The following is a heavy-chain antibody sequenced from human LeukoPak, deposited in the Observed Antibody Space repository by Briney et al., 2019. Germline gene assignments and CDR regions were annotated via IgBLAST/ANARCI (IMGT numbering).Heavy chain of an antibody. Sequence: GASVKVSCKASGGTFSSYAISWVRQAPGQGLEWMGRIIPILGIANYAQKFQGRVTITADKSTSTAYMELSSLRSEDTAVYYCAREGGSEMATILGQLVENAFDIWGQGTMVTVSS. CDR2: IIPILGIA. D-gene: IGHD5-12*01. CDR1: GGTFSSYA. CDR3: AREGGSEMATILGQLVENAFDI. J-gene: IGHJ3*02. V-gene: IGHV1-69*04.